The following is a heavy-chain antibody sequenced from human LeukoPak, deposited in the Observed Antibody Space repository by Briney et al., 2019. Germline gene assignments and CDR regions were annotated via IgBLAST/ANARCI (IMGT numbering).Heavy chain of an antibody. J-gene: IGHJ4*02. Sequence: TGGSLRLSCAASGFTFNSYAMNWVRQTPGKGLEWVSAISGNGDNTYYADSVKGRFTISRDNSKNTLYLQMNSLRAEDTAVYYCAKGQTVTTRVDYWGQGTLVTVSS. CDR2: ISGNGDNT. CDR3: AKGQTVTTRVDY. D-gene: IGHD4-17*01. CDR1: GFTFNSYA. V-gene: IGHV3-23*01.